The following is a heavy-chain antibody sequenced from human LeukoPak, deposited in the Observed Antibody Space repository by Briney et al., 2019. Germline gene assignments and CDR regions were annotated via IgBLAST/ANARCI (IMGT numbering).Heavy chain of an antibody. V-gene: IGHV4-59*01. CDR1: GGSISSYY. CDR3: AGRTRYYYYYGMDV. CDR2: IYYSGST. J-gene: IGHJ6*02. Sequence: SETLSLTCTVSGGSISSYYWSWIRQPPGKGLEWIAYIYYSGSTNYNPSLKSRVTISVDTSKNQFSLKLSSVAAADTAVYYCAGRTRYYYYYGMDVWGQGTTVTVSS. D-gene: IGHD1-14*01.